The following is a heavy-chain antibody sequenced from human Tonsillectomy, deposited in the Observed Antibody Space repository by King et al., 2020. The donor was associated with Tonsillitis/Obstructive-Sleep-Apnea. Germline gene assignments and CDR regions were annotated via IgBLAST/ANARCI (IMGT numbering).Heavy chain of an antibody. V-gene: IGHV3-74*01. D-gene: IGHD1-26*01. J-gene: IGHJ2*01. CDR1: GFTFSSYW. Sequence: EVQLVESGGGFVQPGGSLRLSCAASGFTFSSYWMHWVRQAPGKGLVWVSRINSDGSSASYADSVKGRFTISRDNAKNTLYLQMNSLRAEDTAVYYCARILQGYSYFDLWGRGTLVTVSS. CDR3: ARILQGYSYFDL. CDR2: INSDGSSA.